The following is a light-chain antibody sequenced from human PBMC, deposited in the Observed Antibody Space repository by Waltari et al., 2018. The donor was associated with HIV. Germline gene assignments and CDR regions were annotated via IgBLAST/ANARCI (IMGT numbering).Light chain of an antibody. CDR3: QQYYNTPYT. J-gene: IGKJ2*01. Sequence: DIVVTPSPDSLAVPPGAGATIHCQSRQSALYNSNNKDYLAWYQQKPGQPPRLLIYWASTRESGVPDRFSGSGSGTDFTLTINSLQAEDVAVYYCQQYYNTPYTFGQGTKLEIK. CDR2: WAS. CDR1: QSALYNSNNKDY. V-gene: IGKV4-1*01.